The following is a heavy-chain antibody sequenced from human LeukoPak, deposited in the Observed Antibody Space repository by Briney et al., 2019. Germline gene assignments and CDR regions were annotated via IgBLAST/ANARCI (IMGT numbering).Heavy chain of an antibody. Sequence: GGSLRLSCAASGIIFSNYWMRWVRHAPGKRLVWVSRINRDGGITTYADSVKGRFTISRENSKNTLYLQMNSLRAEDTAVYYCAKDIRWSFDYWGQGTLVTVSS. D-gene: IGHD4-23*01. CDR2: INRDGGIT. V-gene: IGHV3-74*01. CDR1: GIIFSNYW. CDR3: AKDIRWSFDY. J-gene: IGHJ4*02.